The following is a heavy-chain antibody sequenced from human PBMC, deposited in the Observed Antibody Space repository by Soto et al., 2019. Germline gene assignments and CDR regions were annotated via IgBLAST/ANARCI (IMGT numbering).Heavy chain of an antibody. J-gene: IGHJ4*02. Sequence: GGSLRLSCAASGFTFSSYAMHWVRQAPGKGLEWVAVISYDGSNKYYADSVKGRFTISRDNSKNTLYLQMNSLRAEDTAVYYCARVLNFEYSSSAFDYWGQGTLVTVSS. CDR2: ISYDGSNK. V-gene: IGHV3-30-3*01. CDR3: ARVLNFEYSSSAFDY. CDR1: GFTFSSYA. D-gene: IGHD6-6*01.